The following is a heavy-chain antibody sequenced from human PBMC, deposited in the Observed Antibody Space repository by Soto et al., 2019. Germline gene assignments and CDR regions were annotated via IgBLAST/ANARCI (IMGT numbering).Heavy chain of an antibody. CDR1: GYTFTNYG. CDR2: ISAYNGNT. CDR3: ARDRSSSWSYYYYGMDV. V-gene: IGHV1-18*01. Sequence: ASVKVSCKASGYTFTNYGISWVRQAPGQGLEWMGWISAYNGNTKYAQKFQGWVTMTRDTSISTAYMELSRLRSDDTAVYYCARDRSSSWSYYYYGMDVWGQGTTVTVS. J-gene: IGHJ6*02. D-gene: IGHD6-13*01.